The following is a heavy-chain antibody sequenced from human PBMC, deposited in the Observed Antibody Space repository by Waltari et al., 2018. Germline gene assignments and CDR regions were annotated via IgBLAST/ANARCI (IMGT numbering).Heavy chain of an antibody. Sequence: ELQLLEDGRGLAQPGGCLRLSCAASGFTLTSATPNWISQAPGKGLEWMSLMSGSGLIEYGDSVKGRFTISRDNAKNTLYLEMNRLRVEDTAVYFCAKDEGNRIAPTFGMDAWGHGTTVLVS. CDR3: AKDEGNRIAPTFGMDA. CDR1: GFTLTSAT. J-gene: IGHJ6*02. CDR2: MSGSGLI. V-gene: IGHV3-23*01. D-gene: IGHD3-16*01.